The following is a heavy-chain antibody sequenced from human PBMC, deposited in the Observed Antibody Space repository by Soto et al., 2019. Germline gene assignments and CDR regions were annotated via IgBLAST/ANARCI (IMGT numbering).Heavy chain of an antibody. J-gene: IGHJ5*02. D-gene: IGHD6-13*01. CDR3: ARGIAAAGRGSNWFDP. Sequence: GASVKVSCKASGYTFTGYGISWVRQAPGQGLEWMGWISAYNGNTNYAQKLQGRVTMTTDTSTSTAYMELRSLRSDDTAVYYCARGIAAAGRGSNWFDPWGQGTLVTVSS. V-gene: IGHV1-18*01. CDR2: ISAYNGNT. CDR1: GYTFTGYG.